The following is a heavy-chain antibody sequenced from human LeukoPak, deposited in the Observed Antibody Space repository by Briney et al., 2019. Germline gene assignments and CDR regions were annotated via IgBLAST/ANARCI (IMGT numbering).Heavy chain of an antibody. CDR1: GFTFSSYS. J-gene: IGHJ4*02. CDR2: ISSSSSYI. Sequence: GGSLRLSCAASGFTFSSYSMNWVRQAPGKGLEWVSSISSSSSYIYYADSVKGRFTISRDNAKNSLYLQMNSLRAEDTAVYYCAREEQWQLTLDYWGQGTLVTVSS. CDR3: AREEQWQLTLDY. D-gene: IGHD6-19*01. V-gene: IGHV3-21*01.